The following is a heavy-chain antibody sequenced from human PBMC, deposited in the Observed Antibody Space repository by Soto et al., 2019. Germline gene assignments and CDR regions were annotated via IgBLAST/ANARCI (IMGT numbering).Heavy chain of an antibody. J-gene: IGHJ5*02. Sequence: QVTLKESGPVLVKPTETLTLRCTVSGLSITDSEMGVSWIRQPPGQPLEWLAHIDSSGEKSYRTFLKSRLAISKDTSKSQIVVTMTNMDPADTATYYCARRHLAVAVSPWFDPCGQGIPVTVSS. V-gene: IGHV2-26*01. CDR1: GLSITDSEMG. CDR2: IDSSGEK. D-gene: IGHD6-19*01. CDR3: ARRHLAVAVSPWFDP.